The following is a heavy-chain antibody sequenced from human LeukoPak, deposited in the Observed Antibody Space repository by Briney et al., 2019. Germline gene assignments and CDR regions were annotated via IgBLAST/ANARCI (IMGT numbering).Heavy chain of an antibody. J-gene: IGHJ6*02. D-gene: IGHD6-13*01. V-gene: IGHV3-30*18. Sequence: GRSLRLSCAASGFIFSSYGMHWVRQAPGKGLEWVAVITYDGGNKYHADSVKGRFTISRDNSKNTLYLQMNSLRAEDTAVYYCAKDRGSSSSAYGMDVWGQGTTVTVSS. CDR2: ITYDGGNK. CDR3: AKDRGSSSSAYGMDV. CDR1: GFIFSSYG.